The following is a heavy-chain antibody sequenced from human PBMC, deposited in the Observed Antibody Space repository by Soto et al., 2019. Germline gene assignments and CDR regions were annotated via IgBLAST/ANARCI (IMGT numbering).Heavy chain of an antibody. CDR2: LSGYNANT. CDR1: GYTFTIYG. J-gene: IGHJ4*02. CDR3: ARVDYYDSSGYYGY. Sequence: QVQLVQSGAEVKKPGASVKVSCKASGYTFTIYGISWVRQAPGQGLEWMGWLSGYNANTDCAQNLQDSVTLTTDGSTSSVYMELRSLRSDDTAVYYCARVDYYDSSGYYGYRGQGILLTVSS. V-gene: IGHV1-18*04. D-gene: IGHD3-22*01.